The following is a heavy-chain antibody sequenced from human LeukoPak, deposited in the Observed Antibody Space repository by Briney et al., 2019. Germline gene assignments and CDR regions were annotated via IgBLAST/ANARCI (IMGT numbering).Heavy chain of an antibody. Sequence: PGGSLRLSCAVSGFTSSNAWMSWVRQAPGKGLEWVGRIKSKTDGGTRDYAAPVKGRFTISRDDSKNTLYLQMNSLKTEDTAVYYCTTFDYAAFLIWGQGTMLTVSS. D-gene: IGHD4/OR15-4a*01. CDR3: TTFDYAAFLI. V-gene: IGHV3-15*01. CDR1: GFTSSNAW. J-gene: IGHJ3*02. CDR2: IKSKTDGGTR.